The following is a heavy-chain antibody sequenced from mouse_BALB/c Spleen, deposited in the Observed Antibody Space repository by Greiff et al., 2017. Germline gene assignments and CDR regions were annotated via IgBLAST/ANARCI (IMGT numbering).Heavy chain of an antibody. V-gene: IGHV5-12-1*01. CDR2: ISSGGGST. J-gene: IGHJ2*01. CDR1: GFSFSSYD. CDR3: AREGYDYGGGYYFDY. Sequence: EVMLVESGGGLVKPGGSLKLSCAASGFSFSSYDMSWVRQTPEKRLEWVAYISSGGGSTYYPDTVKGRFTITRDNAKNTLYLQMSSLKSEDTAMYYCAREGYDYGGGYYFDYWGQGTTLTVSS. D-gene: IGHD2-4*01.